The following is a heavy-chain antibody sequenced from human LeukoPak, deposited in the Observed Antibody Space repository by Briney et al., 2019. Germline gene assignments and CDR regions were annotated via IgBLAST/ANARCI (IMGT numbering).Heavy chain of an antibody. CDR1: GFTFSSYA. J-gene: IGHJ4*02. V-gene: IGHV3-23*01. D-gene: IGHD4-17*01. CDR3: AKDQNTVATAPFDY. CDR2: INSAGST. Sequence: GGSLRLSCAASGFTFSSYAMSWVRQAPGKGLEWVSAINSAGSTYYGDSVRGRFTISRDNSKNVLYLQMNSLRAEDTALYYCAKDQNTVATAPFDYWGQGTLVTVSS.